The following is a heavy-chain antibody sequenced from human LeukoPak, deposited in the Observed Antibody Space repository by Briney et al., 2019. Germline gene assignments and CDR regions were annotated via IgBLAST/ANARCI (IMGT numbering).Heavy chain of an antibody. CDR3: ARDSSSSSPFDP. CDR1: GYTFTSYD. CDR2: MDPNSGNT. V-gene: IGHV1-8*03. J-gene: IGHJ5*02. Sequence: GASVKVSCKASGYTFTSYDINWVRQATGQGLEWMGWMDPNSGNTGYAQKFQGRVTITRNTSISTAYMELSSLRSEDTAVYYCARDSSSSSPFDPWGQGTLVTVSS. D-gene: IGHD6-6*01.